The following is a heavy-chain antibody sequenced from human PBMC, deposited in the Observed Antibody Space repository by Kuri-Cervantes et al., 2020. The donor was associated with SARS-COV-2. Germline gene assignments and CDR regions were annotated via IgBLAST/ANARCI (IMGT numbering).Heavy chain of an antibody. Sequence: GESLKISCAASGFTFSSYSMNWVRQAPGKGLEWVSYISSSSSTIYYADSVKGRFTISRDNAKNSLYLRMNSLRAEDTAVYYCARXEHCSSTSXYYYYYMDVWGKGTTVTVSS. CDR1: GFTFSSYS. J-gene: IGHJ6*03. CDR2: ISSSSSTI. D-gene: IGHD2-2*01. CDR3: ARXEHCSSTSXYYYYYMDV. V-gene: IGHV3-48*01.